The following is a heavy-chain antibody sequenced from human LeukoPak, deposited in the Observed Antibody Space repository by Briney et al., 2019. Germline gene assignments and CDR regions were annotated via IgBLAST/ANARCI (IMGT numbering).Heavy chain of an antibody. D-gene: IGHD6-6*01. V-gene: IGHV4-38-2*02. CDR1: GYSISSGYY. CDR3: ARGGKEELVPFDY. CDR2: IYHSGST. Sequence: PSETLSLTCTVSGYSISSGYYWGWIRQPPGKGLEWIGSIYHSGSTNYNPSLKSRVTMSVDTSKNQFSLKLSSVTAADTAVYYCARGGKEELVPFDYWGQGTLSPSPQ. J-gene: IGHJ4*02.